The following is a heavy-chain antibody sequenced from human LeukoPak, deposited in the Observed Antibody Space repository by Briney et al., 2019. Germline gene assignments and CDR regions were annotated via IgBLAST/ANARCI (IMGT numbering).Heavy chain of an antibody. CDR2: IHNSGNI. V-gene: IGHV4-59*01. D-gene: IGHD4-17*01. CDR1: GGPIGSYY. CDR3: ARLPSDYGKNWFDP. Sequence: PSETLSLTCSVSGGPIGSYYWSWIRQPPGKGLEWIGYIHNSGNINYNPSLKGRVTISADTSKNQFSLKVSSVTAADTAVYYCARLPSDYGKNWFDPWGQGTLVTVSS. J-gene: IGHJ5*02.